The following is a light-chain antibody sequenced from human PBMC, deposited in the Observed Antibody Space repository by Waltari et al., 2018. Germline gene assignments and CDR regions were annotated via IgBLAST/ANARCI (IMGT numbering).Light chain of an antibody. CDR2: AAS. J-gene: IGKJ1*01. V-gene: IGKV1-9*01. CDR3: QQLHTYPRT. Sequence: IQLTQSPSSLSAAVGDSVTITCQASQGINNFLAWYHQKPGTAPKLLIYAASSLQGGVPSRFSGSGSGTDFTLTINGLQPEDFATYYCQQLHTYPRTFGQGTKVEFK. CDR1: QGINNF.